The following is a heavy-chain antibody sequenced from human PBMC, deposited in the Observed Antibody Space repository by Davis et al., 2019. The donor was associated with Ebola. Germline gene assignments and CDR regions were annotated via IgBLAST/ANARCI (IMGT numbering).Heavy chain of an antibody. D-gene: IGHD3-3*01. CDR1: GFTFSRYG. Sequence: GESLKISCEASGFTFSRYGMHWVRQAPGKGLEWVSRIGGSGDTADYGDSVRGRFTISKDNSKNTLYLQMISLRAEDTATYYCARGNDFWSGYSVLDYYYYGMDVWGQGTTVTVSS. V-gene: IGHV3-23*01. CDR2: IGGSGDTA. J-gene: IGHJ6*02. CDR3: ARGNDFWSGYSVLDYYYYGMDV.